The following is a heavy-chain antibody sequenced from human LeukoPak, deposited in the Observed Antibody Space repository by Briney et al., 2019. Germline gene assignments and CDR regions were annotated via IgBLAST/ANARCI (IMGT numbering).Heavy chain of an antibody. D-gene: IGHD3-10*01. CDR1: GFTFSGSA. Sequence: PGGSLRLSCAASGFTFSGSAMHWVHQAPGKGLEWLAFIRYDESDKYYADSVRGRFTISRDNSRNTLFLQVNSLRLEDTAVYYCAKGRNYGSGSSTPHYDYWGQGTLVIVSS. J-gene: IGHJ4*02. V-gene: IGHV3-30*02. CDR3: AKGRNYGSGSSTPHYDY. CDR2: IRYDESDK.